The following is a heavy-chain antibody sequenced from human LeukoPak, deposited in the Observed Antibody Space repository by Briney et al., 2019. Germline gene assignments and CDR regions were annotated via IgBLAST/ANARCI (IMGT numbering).Heavy chain of an antibody. CDR3: ARDRGAPHVDYYDRRFDP. CDR2: IYYSGST. J-gene: IGHJ5*02. Sequence: SETLSLTCTVSGGSISSGDYYWSWIRQPPGKGLEWIGYIYYSGSTYYNPSLKSRVTISVDTSKNQFSLKLSSVTAADTAVYYCARDRGAPHVDYYDRRFDPWGQGTLVTVSS. V-gene: IGHV4-30-4*01. CDR1: GGSISSGDYY. D-gene: IGHD3-22*01.